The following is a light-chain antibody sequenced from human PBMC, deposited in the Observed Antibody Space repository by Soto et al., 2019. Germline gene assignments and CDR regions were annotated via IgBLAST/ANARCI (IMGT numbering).Light chain of an antibody. Sequence: QSALTQPPSASGSPGQSVTISCTGTSSDVGGYNYVSWYQQHPGKAPKLMIYEVSERPSGVSDRFSGSKSGNTASLTVSGFQADDESDYYCSSYAGSNNLVFGGGTKVTVL. CDR3: SSYAGSNNLV. CDR1: SSDVGGYNY. J-gene: IGLJ3*02. CDR2: EVS. V-gene: IGLV2-8*01.